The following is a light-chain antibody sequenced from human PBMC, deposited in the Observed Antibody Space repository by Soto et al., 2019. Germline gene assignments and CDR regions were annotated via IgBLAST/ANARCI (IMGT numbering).Light chain of an antibody. Sequence: QSVLTQPASVSGSPGQSITISCTGTSSVVGSYNLVSWYQQHPGKAPKVMIYEVSKRPSGVSYRFSGSKSGNTASLTISGLQAEDEADYYCCSYAGSSTLYVFGNGTKLTVL. V-gene: IGLV2-23*02. CDR3: CSYAGSSTLYV. CDR2: EVS. CDR1: SSVVGSYNL. J-gene: IGLJ1*01.